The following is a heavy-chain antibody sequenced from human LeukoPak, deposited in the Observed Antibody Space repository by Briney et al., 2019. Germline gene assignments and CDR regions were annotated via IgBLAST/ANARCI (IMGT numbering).Heavy chain of an antibody. Sequence: SETLSLTCTVSGGSISSSGYYWSWIRQHPGKGLEWIGYIYYSGSTYYNPSLKSRVTISIDTPKNQFSLNLSSVTAADTAVYYCARRGMVNSYWYFDLWGRGTLVTVSS. CDR1: GGSISSSGYY. CDR3: ARRGMVNSYWYFDL. V-gene: IGHV4-31*03. CDR2: IYYSGST. J-gene: IGHJ2*01. D-gene: IGHD3-16*01.